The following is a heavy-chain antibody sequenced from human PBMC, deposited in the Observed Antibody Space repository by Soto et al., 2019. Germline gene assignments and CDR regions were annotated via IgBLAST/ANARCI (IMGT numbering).Heavy chain of an antibody. CDR1: GFTFSSNA. D-gene: IGHD4-17*01. CDR2: MSYDGSNE. V-gene: IGHV3-30-3*01. Sequence: GGSLRLSCAASGFTFSSNAMHWVRQAPGKGLEWVAVMSYDGSNEYYADSVKGRFTISRDNSRNTLYLQMNSLRAEDTAVYYCARDSILSGTTRPPPLDYWGQGTLVTVSS. CDR3: ARDSILSGTTRPPPLDY. J-gene: IGHJ4*02.